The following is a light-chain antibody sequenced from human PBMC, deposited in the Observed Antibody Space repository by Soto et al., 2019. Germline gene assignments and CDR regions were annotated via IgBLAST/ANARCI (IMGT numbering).Light chain of an antibody. CDR1: SSDVVGYNL. J-gene: IGLJ1*01. CDR3: GSYTSTDTPFV. V-gene: IGLV2-14*01. Sequence: QSVLTQPASVXVSLGQASTISCTGTSSDVVGYNLVSWYQHHPGKGPKLISYEVSNRPSGVSDRFSGSKSGNNSSLIISNLEAEDESDYYCGSYTSTDTPFVFGTGTKVTVL. CDR2: EVS.